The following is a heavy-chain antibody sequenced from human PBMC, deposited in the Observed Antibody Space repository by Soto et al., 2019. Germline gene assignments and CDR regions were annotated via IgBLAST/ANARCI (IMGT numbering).Heavy chain of an antibody. J-gene: IGHJ4*02. V-gene: IGHV1-2*02. Sequence: AASVKVSCKASGYTFTGYYIHWVRQAPGQGLEWMGWINPNSGGTNYAQKFQGRVTMTRDTSISTAYMYLSSLRSDDTAVYYCARGIRTDYYDSSIYQDYWGQGTLVTVSS. CDR3: ARGIRTDYYDSSIYQDY. CDR1: GYTFTGYY. D-gene: IGHD3-22*01. CDR2: INPNSGGT.